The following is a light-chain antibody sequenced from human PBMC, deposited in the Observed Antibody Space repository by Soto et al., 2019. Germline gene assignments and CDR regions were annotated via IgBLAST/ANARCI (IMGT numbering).Light chain of an antibody. CDR2: AAT. Sequence: IQLTQSPSSLSASVGDRVTITCRASQDISSFLAWYQQKPGKAPNLLIYAATSLQSGVPSRFSCSGSGTEFTLTISSLQPEDFATYYCQQLALSPSTFGGGTKVDIK. CDR3: QQLALSPST. J-gene: IGKJ4*01. V-gene: IGKV1-9*01. CDR1: QDISSF.